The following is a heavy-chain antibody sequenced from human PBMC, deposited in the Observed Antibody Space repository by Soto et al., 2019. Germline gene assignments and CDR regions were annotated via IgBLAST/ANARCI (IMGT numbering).Heavy chain of an antibody. D-gene: IGHD3-16*01. CDR1: GFAFSTYA. CDR3: VNMIIASGAFDF. CDR2: ISPQGGST. V-gene: IGHV3-64D*06. Sequence: WGALVVGCSPSGFAFSTYAMDWVRQTPGKGLEYVSAISPQGGSTYYADSVKGRFTISRDDSKNTVYLQMSSLRADDTAVYYCVNMIIASGAFDFWGQGTLVTVSS. J-gene: IGHJ4*02.